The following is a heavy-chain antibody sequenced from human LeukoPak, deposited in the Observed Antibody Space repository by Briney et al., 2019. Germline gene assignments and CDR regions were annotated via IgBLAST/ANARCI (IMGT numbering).Heavy chain of an antibody. CDR1: GGSFSGYY. D-gene: IGHD2-2*02. Sequence: SETLSLTCAVYGGSFSGYYWSWIRQPPGKGLEWIGEINHSGSTNYNPSLKSRVTISVDTSKNQFSLKLSSVTAADTAVYYCARVRSYCSSTSCYKGWFDPWGQGTLVTVSS. CDR2: INHSGST. CDR3: ARVRSYCSSTSCYKGWFDP. J-gene: IGHJ5*02. V-gene: IGHV4-34*01.